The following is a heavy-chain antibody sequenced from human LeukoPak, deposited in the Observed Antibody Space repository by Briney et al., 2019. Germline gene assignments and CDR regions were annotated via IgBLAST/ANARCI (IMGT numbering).Heavy chain of an antibody. V-gene: IGHV3-9*01. CDR3: ARDEGAMANSFDY. J-gene: IGHJ4*02. CDR2: ISWNSGNR. D-gene: IGHD1-26*01. Sequence: PGGSLRLSCVASGFTFDDYAMHWVRQAPGKGLEWVSGISWNSGNRGYADSVKGRFTISRDNAKTSLYLQMNSLRAEDTAVYYCARDEGAMANSFDYWGQGTLVTVSS. CDR1: GFTFDDYA.